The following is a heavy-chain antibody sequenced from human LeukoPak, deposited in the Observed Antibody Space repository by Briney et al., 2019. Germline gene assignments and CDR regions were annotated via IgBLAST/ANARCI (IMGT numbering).Heavy chain of an antibody. CDR2: IIPIFGTA. D-gene: IGHD6-13*01. Sequence: SVKVSCKASGGTFSSYAISWVRQAPGQGLEWMGGIIPIFGTANYAQKFQGRVTITADKSTSTAYMELSSLRSEDTAVYYCARIPDRHSSSWSPRVQHWGQGTLVTVSS. CDR1: GGTFSSYA. V-gene: IGHV1-69*06. J-gene: IGHJ1*01. CDR3: ARIPDRHSSSWSPRVQH.